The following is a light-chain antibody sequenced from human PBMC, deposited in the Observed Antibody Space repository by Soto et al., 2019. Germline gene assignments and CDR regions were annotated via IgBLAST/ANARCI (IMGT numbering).Light chain of an antibody. CDR3: CSYAGSSTPWV. CDR1: SSDVGSYNL. J-gene: IGLJ3*02. Sequence: QSALTQPASVSGSPGQSITISCTGTSSDVGSYNLVSWYQQHPGKAPKLMIYEGSKRPSGVSNRFSGSKSGNTAFLTISGLQAEDEADYYCCSYAGSSTPWVFGGGTKVTVL. V-gene: IGLV2-23*01. CDR2: EGS.